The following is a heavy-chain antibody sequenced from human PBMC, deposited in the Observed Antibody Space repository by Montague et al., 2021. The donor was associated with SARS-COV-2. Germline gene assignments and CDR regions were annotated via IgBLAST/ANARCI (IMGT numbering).Heavy chain of an antibody. J-gene: IGHJ4*02. Sequence: SLSLSWAASGFTFSTYAMSWVRQAPGKGLEWVSTVSSIGGSTFYADSVKGRFTVSRDNSENTLYLQMNSLRAEDTAVYYCAKDLEQWLVGRDYFDYWGQGTLVTVSS. V-gene: IGHV3-23*01. CDR2: VSSIGGST. CDR3: AKDLEQWLVGRDYFDY. CDR1: GFTFSTYA. D-gene: IGHD6-19*01.